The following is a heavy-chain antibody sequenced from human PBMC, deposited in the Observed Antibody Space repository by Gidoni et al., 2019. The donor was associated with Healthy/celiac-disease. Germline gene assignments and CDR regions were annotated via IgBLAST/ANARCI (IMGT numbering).Heavy chain of an antibody. V-gene: IGHV3-30*18. D-gene: IGHD6-6*01. CDR2: ISYDGSNK. CDR3: AKGDGGEYSSSSEGYYYGMDV. Sequence: PASGFPFSSYAMHWVRQAPGKGLEWVAVISYDGSNKYYADSVKGRFTISRDNSKNTLYLQMNSLRAEDTAVYYCAKGDGGEYSSSSEGYYYGMDVWGQGTTVTVSS. CDR1: GFPFSSYA. J-gene: IGHJ6*02.